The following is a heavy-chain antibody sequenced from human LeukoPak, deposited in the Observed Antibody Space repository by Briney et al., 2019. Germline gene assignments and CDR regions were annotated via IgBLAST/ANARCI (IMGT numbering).Heavy chain of an antibody. CDR2: IRSKTYGGTT. V-gene: IGHV3-49*04. D-gene: IGHD6-13*01. CDR1: GFTFSTYG. CDR3: TRGVGQQLIPPDY. Sequence: GTSLRLSCATSGFTFSTYGMHWVRQAPGKGLEWVGFIRSKTYGGTTGYAASVKDTFTISRDDSKSVVYLQMNSLKTEDTAFYYCTRGVGQQLIPPDYWGQGTLVTVSS. J-gene: IGHJ4*02.